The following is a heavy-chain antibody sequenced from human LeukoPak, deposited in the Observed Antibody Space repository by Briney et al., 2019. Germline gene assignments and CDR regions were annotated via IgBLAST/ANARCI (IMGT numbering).Heavy chain of an antibody. D-gene: IGHD6-13*01. V-gene: IGHV4-39*07. CDR3: ARLYSSSWEDAFDI. CDR1: GGSISSSSYY. Sequence: SETLSLTCTVSGGSISSSSYYWGWIRQPPGKGLEWIGSIYYSGSTYYNPSLKSRVTISVDTSKNQFSLKLSSVTAADTAVYYCARLYSSSWEDAFDIWGQGTMVTVSS. J-gene: IGHJ3*02. CDR2: IYYSGST.